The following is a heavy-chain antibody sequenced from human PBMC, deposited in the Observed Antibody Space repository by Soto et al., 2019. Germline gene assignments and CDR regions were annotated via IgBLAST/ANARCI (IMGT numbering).Heavy chain of an antibody. CDR3: APLTPIYCSSPSCPPWSAP. V-gene: IGHV1-24*01. Sequence: ASVKVSCKVSGYTLTELSMHWVRQAPGKGLEWMGGFDPEDGETIYAQKFQGRVTMTEDTSTDTAYMELSSLRSEDTAVYYCAPLTPIYCSSPSCPPWSAPWGQGTLVTVSS. CDR1: GYTLTELS. J-gene: IGHJ5*02. CDR2: FDPEDGET. D-gene: IGHD2-2*01.